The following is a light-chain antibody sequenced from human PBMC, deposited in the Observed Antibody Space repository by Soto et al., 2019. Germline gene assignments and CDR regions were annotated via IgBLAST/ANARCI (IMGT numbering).Light chain of an antibody. CDR2: QTS. Sequence: DIQMTQSPSTLSASVGDRVTITCRASQSISNSLAWFQQKPGKAPKGLIYQTSKLHNGVPSRFSGSGSGTEFTLTISGLQPDDFATYYCQRYNSDSETFGQGTKVEIQ. J-gene: IGKJ1*01. CDR3: QRYNSDSET. V-gene: IGKV1-5*03. CDR1: QSISNS.